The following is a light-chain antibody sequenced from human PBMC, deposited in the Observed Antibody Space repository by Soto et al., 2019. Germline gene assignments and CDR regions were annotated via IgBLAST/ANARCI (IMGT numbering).Light chain of an antibody. CDR2: DAS. V-gene: IGKV1-27*01. CDR1: QDISTF. CDR3: QKYNSAVYT. J-gene: IGKJ2*01. Sequence: DTQMTQSPSSLSAAVGDRVTITCRASQDISTFLAWYQQKPGKVTKLLIYDASTFLSRVPSRFSGSGSATDFTLTISSLQPQDVGTYYCQKYNSAVYTFGQGTKVDIK.